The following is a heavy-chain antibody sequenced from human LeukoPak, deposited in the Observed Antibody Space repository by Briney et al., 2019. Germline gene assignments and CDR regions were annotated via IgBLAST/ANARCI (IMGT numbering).Heavy chain of an antibody. V-gene: IGHV1-69*05. CDR3: ARVPGGYDQETDYFDY. D-gene: IGHD5-12*01. Sequence: SVKVSCKASGGTFSSYAISWVRQAPGQGLEWMGGIIPIFGTANYAQKFQGRVTITTDESASTAYMELSSLRSEDTAVYYCARVPGGYDQETDYFDYWGQGTLVTVSS. CDR2: IIPIFGTA. J-gene: IGHJ4*02. CDR1: GGTFSSYA.